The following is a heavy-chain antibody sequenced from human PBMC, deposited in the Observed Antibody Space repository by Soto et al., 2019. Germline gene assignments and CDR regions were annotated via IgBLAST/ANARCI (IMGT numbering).Heavy chain of an antibody. CDR2: ITGSGDSA. CDR3: AKGRGPNSYYHMDV. V-gene: IGHV3-23*01. J-gene: IGHJ6*03. Sequence: EVQLLESGGGLVQPGGSLRLSCAASGFTFNNYAISWVRQAPGKGLEWVSTITGSGDSAYYADSVKGRFIISRDNSKNTLYMQMDSLGAEDSAIYYCAKGRGPNSYYHMDVWGGGTTVTVSS. D-gene: IGHD1-26*01. CDR1: GFTFNNYA.